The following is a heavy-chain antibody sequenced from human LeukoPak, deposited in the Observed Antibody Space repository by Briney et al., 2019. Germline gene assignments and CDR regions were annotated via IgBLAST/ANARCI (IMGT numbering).Heavy chain of an antibody. D-gene: IGHD1-26*01. CDR1: GGSISSYY. CDR3: ARHLQVGATELDL. CDR2: IYYSGST. J-gene: IGHJ2*01. V-gene: IGHV4-59*08. Sequence: PSETLSLTCTVSGGSISSYYWSWIRQPPGKGLEWIGYIYYSGSTNYNPSLKSRVTISVDTSKNQFSLKLSSVTAADTAVYYCARHLQVGATELDLWGRGTLVTVSS.